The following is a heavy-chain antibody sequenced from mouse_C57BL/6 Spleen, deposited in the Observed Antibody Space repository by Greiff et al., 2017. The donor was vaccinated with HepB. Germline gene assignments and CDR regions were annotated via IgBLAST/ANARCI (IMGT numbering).Heavy chain of an antibody. CDR3: ARRLYSNWYFDV. CDR2: ISNGGGST. J-gene: IGHJ1*03. D-gene: IGHD2-5*01. CDR1: GFTFSDYY. Sequence: EVMLVESGGGLVQPGGSLKLSCAASGFTFSDYYMYWVRQTPEKRLEWVAYISNGGGSTYYPDTVKGRFTISRDNAKNTLYLQMSRLKSEDTAMYYWARRLYSNWYFDVWGTGTTVTVSS. V-gene: IGHV5-12*01.